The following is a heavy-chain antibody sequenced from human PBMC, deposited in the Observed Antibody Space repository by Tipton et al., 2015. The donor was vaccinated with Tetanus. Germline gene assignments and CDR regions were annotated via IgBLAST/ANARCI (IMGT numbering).Heavy chain of an antibody. V-gene: IGHV1-18*01. CDR1: GYTFTSYG. Sequence: QSGAEVKKPGASVKVSCKASGYTFTSYGISRVRQAPGQGLEWMGWISAYNGNTNYAQKLQGRVTMTTDTSTSPAYMELRSLRSDDSAVYYCARDVGRDYYDSSGYYMDVWGKGTTVTVSS. J-gene: IGHJ6*03. CDR3: ARDVGRDYYDSSGYYMDV. CDR2: ISAYNGNT. D-gene: IGHD3-22*01.